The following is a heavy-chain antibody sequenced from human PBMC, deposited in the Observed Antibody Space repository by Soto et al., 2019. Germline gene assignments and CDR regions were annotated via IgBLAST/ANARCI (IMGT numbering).Heavy chain of an antibody. J-gene: IGHJ6*02. CDR1: GGSISSADYY. D-gene: IGHD5-12*01. Sequence: PSETLSLTCTVSGGSISSADYYWSWIRQSPGKGLEWIGYIYYSGTTYYNPSLMSRVTISVDTSKNQFSLRLYSVTAADTAVYYWARELRFYYYGVDVWGQGTTVTVSS. CDR2: IYYSGTT. CDR3: ARELRFYYYGVDV. V-gene: IGHV4-30-4*01.